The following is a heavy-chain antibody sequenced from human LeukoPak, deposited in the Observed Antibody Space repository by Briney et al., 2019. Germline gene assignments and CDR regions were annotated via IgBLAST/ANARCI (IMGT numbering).Heavy chain of an antibody. Sequence: ASVKVSCKASGYTFTSYYMHWVRRAPGQGLEWMGIINPSGGSTSYAQKFQGRVTMTRDTSTSTVYMELSSLRSEDTAVYYCARASLSLLGFGEAFDAFDIWGQGTMVTVSS. CDR3: ARASLSLLGFGEAFDAFDI. V-gene: IGHV1-46*01. J-gene: IGHJ3*02. CDR1: GYTFTSYY. D-gene: IGHD3-10*01. CDR2: INPSGGST.